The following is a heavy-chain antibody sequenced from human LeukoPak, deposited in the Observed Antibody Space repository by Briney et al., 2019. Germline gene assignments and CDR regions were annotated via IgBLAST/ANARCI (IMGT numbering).Heavy chain of an antibody. J-gene: IGHJ6*02. V-gene: IGHV3-30-3*01. CDR3: ARDLEMATIAYYYYYGMDV. CDR1: GFTFSSYA. CDR2: ISYDGSNK. Sequence: GGSLRLSCAASGFTFSSYAMHWVRQAPGKGLEWVAVISYDGSNKYYADSVKGRFTISRDNSKNTLYLQMNSLRAEDTAVYYCARDLEMATIAYYYYYGMDVWGQGTTVTVS. D-gene: IGHD5-24*01.